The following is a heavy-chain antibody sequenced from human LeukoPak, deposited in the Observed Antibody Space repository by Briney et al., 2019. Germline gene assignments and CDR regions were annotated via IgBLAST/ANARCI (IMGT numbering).Heavy chain of an antibody. V-gene: IGHV4-61*05. D-gene: IGHD6-13*01. CDR1: GGSISSSSYY. CDR2: IYYSGST. CDR3: ARHSSSWRFDY. Sequence: PPETLSLTCTVSGGSISSSSYYWSWIRQPPGKGLEWIGYIYYSGSTNYNPSLKSRVTISVDTSKNQFSLKLSSVTAADTAVYYCARHSSSWRFDYWGQGTLVTVSS. J-gene: IGHJ4*02.